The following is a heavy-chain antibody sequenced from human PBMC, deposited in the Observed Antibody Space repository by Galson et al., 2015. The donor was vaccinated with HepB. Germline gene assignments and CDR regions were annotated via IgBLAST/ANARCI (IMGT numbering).Heavy chain of an antibody. CDR3: AREIPGKEGFGRRVVYYFYYGMDV. V-gene: IGHV1-8*01. CDR2: MNPNSGNT. D-gene: IGHD3-10*01. CDR1: GYTFTSYD. J-gene: IGHJ6*02. Sequence: SVKVSCKASGYTFTSYDINWVRQATGQGLEWMGWMNPNSGNTGYAQKFQGRVTMTRNTSISTAYMELSSLRSEDTAVYYCAREIPGKEGFGRRVVYYFYYGMDVWGQGTTVTVSS.